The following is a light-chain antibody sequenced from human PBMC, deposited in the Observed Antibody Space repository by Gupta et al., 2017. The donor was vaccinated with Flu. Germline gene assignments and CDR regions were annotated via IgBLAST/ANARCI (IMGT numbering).Light chain of an antibody. V-gene: IGKV1-6*01. Sequence: AIQMTQSRSSLSASVGDRVTITCRASQDIRNTLGWYQQKPGKAPKLLIYTASTLQSGVPSRFSGSGSGTDFTLTISSLQPEDFATYYCLHDYNYPLTFGGGTKVEIK. CDR1: QDIRNT. J-gene: IGKJ4*01. CDR3: LHDYNYPLT. CDR2: TAS.